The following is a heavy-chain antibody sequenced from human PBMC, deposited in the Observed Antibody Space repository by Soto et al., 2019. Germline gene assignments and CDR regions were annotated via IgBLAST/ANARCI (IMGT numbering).Heavy chain of an antibody. CDR3: AGGIAVEVRLQIFDY. D-gene: IGHD6-19*01. J-gene: IGHJ4*02. V-gene: IGHV4-30-4*01. CDR2: IYYSGST. Sequence: SETLSLTCTVSGGSMSSGEYYWSWIRQPPGKGLEWIGYIYYSGSTYYNPSLKSRVTISVDTSKNQFSLKLSSVTAADTAVYYCAGGIAVEVRLQIFDYWGQGTLVTVSS. CDR1: GGSMSSGEYY.